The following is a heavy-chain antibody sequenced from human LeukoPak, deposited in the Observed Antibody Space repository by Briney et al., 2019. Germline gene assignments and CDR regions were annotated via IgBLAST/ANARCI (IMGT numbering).Heavy chain of an antibody. CDR1: GFTFSSHE. D-gene: IGHD6-13*01. Sequence: GGSLRLPCAASGFTFSSHEMNWVRQAPGKGLQWVSYISVSGSTIHYADSVKGRFTISRDNAKNSLYLQMNSLRAEDTAIYYCAREGEAAAGDFDYWGQGTLVSVSS. CDR2: ISVSGSTI. V-gene: IGHV3-48*03. J-gene: IGHJ4*02. CDR3: AREGEAAAGDFDY.